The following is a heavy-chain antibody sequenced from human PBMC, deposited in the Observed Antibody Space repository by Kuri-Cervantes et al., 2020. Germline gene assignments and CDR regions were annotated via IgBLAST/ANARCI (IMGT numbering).Heavy chain of an antibody. V-gene: IGHV4-39*07. CDR2: IYYSGST. CDR1: GGPISSSSYY. J-gene: IGHJ3*02. CDR3: ARLSTNYDAFDI. Sequence: SETLSLTCTVSGGPISSSSYYWGWIRQPPGKGLEWIGSIYYSGSTNYNPSLKSRVTISVDTSKNQFSLKLSSVTAADTAVYYCARLSTNYDAFDIWGQGTMVTVSS. D-gene: IGHD2-2*01.